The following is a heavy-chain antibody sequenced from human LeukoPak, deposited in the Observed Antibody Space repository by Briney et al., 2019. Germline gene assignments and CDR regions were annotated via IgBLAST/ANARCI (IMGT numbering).Heavy chain of an antibody. J-gene: IGHJ5*02. CDR1: GGSISSYY. CDR3: ARLEYSSSRSWFDP. Sequence: PSETLSLTCTVSGGSISSYYWSWIRQPAGKGLEWIGRIYTSGSTNYNPSLKSRATMSVDTSKNQFSLKLSSVTAADTAVYYCARLEYSSSRSWFDPWGQGTLVTVSS. V-gene: IGHV4-4*07. CDR2: IYTSGST. D-gene: IGHD6-6*01.